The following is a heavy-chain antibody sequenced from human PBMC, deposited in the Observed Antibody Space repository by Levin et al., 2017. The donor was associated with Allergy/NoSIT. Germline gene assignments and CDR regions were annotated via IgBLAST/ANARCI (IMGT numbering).Heavy chain of an antibody. Sequence: GESLKISCAASGFTFSNYAMHWVRQAPGKGLERVAVISVDGSNKYYADSVKGRFTITRDNSKNTLYLQMNSLRAEDTAVYYCARAYSSWYDYWGQGTLVTVSS. J-gene: IGHJ4*02. V-gene: IGHV3-30-3*01. CDR2: ISVDGSNK. D-gene: IGHD6-13*01. CDR1: GFTFSNYA. CDR3: ARAYSSWYDY.